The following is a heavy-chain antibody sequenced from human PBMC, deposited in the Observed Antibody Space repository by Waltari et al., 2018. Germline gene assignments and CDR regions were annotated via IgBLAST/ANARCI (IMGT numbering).Heavy chain of an antibody. CDR1: GGSIDTPKHY. J-gene: IGHJ3*01. CDR2: ISYAGTT. Sequence: QLQLQESGPGPVKPSETLSLTCSVSGGSIDTPKHYWSWVRPPHGQGLEWIGTISYAGTTYTNPSLRSRLTMYRDTSKNQLSLTLGSTTAADTAVYYCATYIGASVGTAAFDVWGQGTMVTVSS. D-gene: IGHD5-12*01. CDR3: ATYIGASVGTAAFDV. V-gene: IGHV4-39*01.